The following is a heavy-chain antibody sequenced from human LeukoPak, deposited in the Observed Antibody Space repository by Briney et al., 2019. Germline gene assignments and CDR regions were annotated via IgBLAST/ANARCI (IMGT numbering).Heavy chain of an antibody. CDR2: IYTSGST. V-gene: IGHV4-4*09. CDR3: ARHVHGYGPDYYYYYMDV. D-gene: IGHD5-18*01. J-gene: IGHJ6*03. Sequence: SETLSLTCTVSGGSISSYYWSWIRQPPGKGLEWIGHIYTSGSTNYNPSLKSRVTISVDTSKNQFPLKLSSVTAADTAVYYCARHVHGYGPDYYYYYMDVWGKGTTVTVSS. CDR1: GGSISSYY.